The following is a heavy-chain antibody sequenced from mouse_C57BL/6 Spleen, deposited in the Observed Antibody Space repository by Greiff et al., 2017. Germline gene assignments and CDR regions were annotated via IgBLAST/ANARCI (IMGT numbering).Heavy chain of an antibody. J-gene: IGHJ3*01. CDR2: ISGGGGNT. Sequence: EVKLEESGGGLVKPGGSLKLSCAASGFTFSSYTMSWVSQTPEKRLEWVATISGGGGNTYYPDSVKGRFTFSRDNAKNTLYLLMLSLWSEDTALYYCARHSYYDYDGPPFAYWGQGTLVTVSA. CDR1: GFTFSSYT. CDR3: ARHSYYDYDGPPFAY. V-gene: IGHV5-9*01. D-gene: IGHD2-4*01.